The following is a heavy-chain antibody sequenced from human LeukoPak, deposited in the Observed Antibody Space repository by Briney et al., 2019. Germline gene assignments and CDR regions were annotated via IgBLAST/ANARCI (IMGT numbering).Heavy chain of an antibody. D-gene: IGHD3-10*02. CDR2: ITSSSSYI. V-gene: IGHV3-21*01. CDR1: GFTFSSYT. CDR3: AELGITMIGGV. J-gene: IGHJ6*04. Sequence: GGSLRLSCAASGFTFSSYTMNWVRQAPGKGLEWVSSITSSSSYIYYADSLKGRFTISRDNAKNSLYLQMNSLRAEDTAVYYCAELGITMIGGVWGKGTTVTISS.